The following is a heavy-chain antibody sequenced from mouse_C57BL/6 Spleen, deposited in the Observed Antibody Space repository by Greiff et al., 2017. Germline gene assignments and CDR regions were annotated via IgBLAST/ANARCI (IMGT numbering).Heavy chain of an antibody. Sequence: VHVKQSGAELVKPGASVKLSCTASGFNIKDYYMHWVKQRTEQGLEWIGRIDPEDGETKYAPKFQGKATITADTSANTAYLQLSSLTSEDTAIYYCSRWDTTVDWYFDVWGTGTTVTVSS. D-gene: IGHD1-1*01. CDR2: IDPEDGET. J-gene: IGHJ1*03. CDR1: GFNIKDYY. CDR3: SRWDTTVDWYFDV. V-gene: IGHV14-2*01.